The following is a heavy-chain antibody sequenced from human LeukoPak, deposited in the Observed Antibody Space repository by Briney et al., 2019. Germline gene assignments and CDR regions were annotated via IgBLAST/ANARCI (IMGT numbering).Heavy chain of an antibody. D-gene: IGHD3-22*01. Sequence: SETLSLTCTVSGGSISSGPYYWGWIRQPPGKGLEWIGNIYYGENTYYNPSLKSRVTISIDTCKNQFYLKLSSLTAADTAVYYCARRDDSSGYHKIFDYWGPGTLVTVSS. CDR1: GGSISSGPYY. CDR2: IYYGENT. CDR3: ARRDDSSGYHKIFDY. V-gene: IGHV4-39*01. J-gene: IGHJ4*02.